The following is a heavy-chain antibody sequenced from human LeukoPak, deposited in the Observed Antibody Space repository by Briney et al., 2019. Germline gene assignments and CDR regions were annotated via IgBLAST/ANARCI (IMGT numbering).Heavy chain of an antibody. V-gene: IGHV3-23*01. Sequence: PGGSLRLSCAASGLTFSDHAMGWVRQAPGKGLEWVSSISGSSGNTYYADSVKGRYSISRDNSKNTGFLQINRLRAEDTAIYYCANWGAGTKGLYWGQGTLVTVSS. J-gene: IGHJ4*02. CDR1: GLTFSDHA. CDR2: ISGSSGNT. CDR3: ANWGAGTKGLY. D-gene: IGHD1-1*01.